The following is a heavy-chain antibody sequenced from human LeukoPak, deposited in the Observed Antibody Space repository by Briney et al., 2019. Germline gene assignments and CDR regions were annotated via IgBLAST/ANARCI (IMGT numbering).Heavy chain of an antibody. J-gene: IGHJ5*02. CDR1: GYTFTNYG. CDR3: ARDYPIFGENWFDP. CDR2: ISPYNGNT. D-gene: IGHD3-3*01. V-gene: IGHV1-18*03. Sequence: VASVKVSCKTSGYTFTNYGISWVRQAPGQGLEWMGWISPYNGNTKYAQNLQGRATMTTDTSASTAYMELSSLRSEDMAVYYCARDYPIFGENWFDPWGQGTLVTVSS.